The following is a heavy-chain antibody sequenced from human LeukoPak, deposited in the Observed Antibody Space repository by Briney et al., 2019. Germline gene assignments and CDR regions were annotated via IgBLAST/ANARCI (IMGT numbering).Heavy chain of an antibody. CDR3: ARARWSGGFDY. Sequence: PSETLSLTCAVSGGSISSSSYYWGWIRQPPGKGLEWIGSIYHSGSTYYNPSLKSRVTISVDTSKNQFSLKLSSVTAADTAVYYCARARWSGGFDYWGQGTLVTVSS. D-gene: IGHD3-10*02. CDR2: IYHSGST. V-gene: IGHV4-39*07. CDR1: GGSISSSSYY. J-gene: IGHJ4*02.